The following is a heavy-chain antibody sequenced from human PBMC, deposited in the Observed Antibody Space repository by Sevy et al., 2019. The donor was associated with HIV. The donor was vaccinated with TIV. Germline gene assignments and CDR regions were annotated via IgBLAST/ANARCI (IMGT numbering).Heavy chain of an antibody. CDR3: ARAQYYYGSGSYSNPPNYYYYYYMDV. CDR2: TYYRSKWYN. V-gene: IGHV6-1*01. Sequence: KQSQTLSLTCAISGDSVSSNSAAWNWIRQSPSRGLEWLGRTYYRSKWYNDYAVSVKSRITINPDTSKNQFSQQLNSVTPEDTAVYYCARAQYYYGSGSYSNPPNYYYYYYMDVWGKGTTVTVSS. D-gene: IGHD3-10*01. CDR1: GDSVSSNSAA. J-gene: IGHJ6*03.